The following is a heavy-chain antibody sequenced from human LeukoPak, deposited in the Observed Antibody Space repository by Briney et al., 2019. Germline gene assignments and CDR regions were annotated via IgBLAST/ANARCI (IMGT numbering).Heavy chain of an antibody. CDR1: GYSFTSYW. CDR2: IDPSDSYT. V-gene: IGHV5-10-1*01. Sequence: GESLKISCKGSGYSFTSYWISWVRQMPGKGLEWMGRIDPSDSYTNYSPSFQGHVTISADKSISTAYLQWSSLKASDTAMYYCARHVGILAPFDYWGQGTLVTVSS. D-gene: IGHD2-15*01. CDR3: ARHVGILAPFDY. J-gene: IGHJ4*02.